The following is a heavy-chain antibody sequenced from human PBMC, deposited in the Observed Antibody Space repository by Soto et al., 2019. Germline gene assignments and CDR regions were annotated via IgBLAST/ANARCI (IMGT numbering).Heavy chain of an antibody. CDR3: ASRDRDCISTSCPFDY. D-gene: IGHD2-2*01. Sequence: QVQLVQSGAEVKKPGSSVKVSCKASGGTFSSYAISWVRQAPGQGLEWMGGIIPIFGTANYAQNFQGSVTVTAHVSPSTAYRALRSRGSEDLAVDCCASRDRDCISTSCPFDYWGQGTLVSVSS. V-gene: IGHV1-69*12. CDR1: GGTFSSYA. CDR2: IIPIFGTA. J-gene: IGHJ4*02.